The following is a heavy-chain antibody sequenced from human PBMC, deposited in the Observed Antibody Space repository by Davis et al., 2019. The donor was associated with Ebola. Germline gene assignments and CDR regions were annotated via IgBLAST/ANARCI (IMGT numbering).Heavy chain of an antibody. D-gene: IGHD6-13*01. J-gene: IGHJ4*02. Sequence: GESLKISCAASGFTFSNVWMSWVRQAPGKGLEWVGRIKSKTDGGTTDYAAPVKGRFTISRDDSKNTLYLQMNSLKTEDTAVYYCTTEAYSSSWDWGQGTLVIVSS. CDR3: TTEAYSSSWD. CDR1: GFTFSNVW. V-gene: IGHV3-15*01. CDR2: IKSKTDGGTT.